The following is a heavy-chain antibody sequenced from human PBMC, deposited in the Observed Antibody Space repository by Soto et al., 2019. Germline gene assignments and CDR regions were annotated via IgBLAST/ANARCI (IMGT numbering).Heavy chain of an antibody. Sequence: QVQLQESGPGLVKPSQTLSLTCTVSGGSISSGGYYWSWIRQHPGKGLEWIGYIYYTGSTYYNPSLNGRSTISVDTSKNQFSLKLSSVTAADTAVYYWATLYMVRGVRTFDYWGQGTLVTVSS. V-gene: IGHV4-31*03. CDR2: IYYTGST. CDR3: ATLYMVRGVRTFDY. J-gene: IGHJ4*02. CDR1: GGSISSGGYY. D-gene: IGHD3-10*01.